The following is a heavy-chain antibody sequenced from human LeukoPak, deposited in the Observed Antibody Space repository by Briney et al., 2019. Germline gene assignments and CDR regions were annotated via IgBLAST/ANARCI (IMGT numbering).Heavy chain of an antibody. V-gene: IGHV3-23*01. Sequence: GGSLRLSCAASGFTFSRHAMTWVRQAPGKGLEWVSAISGSGGSTYYADSVKGRFTISRDNSKNTLYLQMNSLRAEDTAVYYCAKDPAITIFGVVTKGDAFDIWGQGTMVAVSS. CDR3: AKDPAITIFGVVTKGDAFDI. D-gene: IGHD3-3*01. CDR2: ISGSGGST. CDR1: GFTFSRHA. J-gene: IGHJ3*02.